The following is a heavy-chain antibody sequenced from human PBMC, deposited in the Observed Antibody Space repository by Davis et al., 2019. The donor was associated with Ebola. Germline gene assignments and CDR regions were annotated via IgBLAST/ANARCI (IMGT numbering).Heavy chain of an antibody. J-gene: IGHJ4*02. D-gene: IGHD6-19*01. V-gene: IGHV4-38-2*02. CDR2: IYHSGST. CDR1: GYSISSGYY. Sequence: MPSETLSLTCTVSGYSISSGYYWGWIRQPPGKGLEWIGSIYHSGSTYYNPSLKSRVTISVDTSKNQFSLKLSSVTPTDTAVYYCARANEWLPGYFDSWGQGTLVTVSS. CDR3: ARANEWLPGYFDS.